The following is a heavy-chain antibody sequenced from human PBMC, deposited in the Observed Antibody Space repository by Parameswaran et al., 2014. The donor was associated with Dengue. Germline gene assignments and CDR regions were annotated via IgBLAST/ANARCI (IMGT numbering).Heavy chain of an antibody. V-gene: IGHV3-21*01. J-gene: IGHJ4*02. CDR3: ARESSGYSPYFDY. CDR2: ISGSSGYI. D-gene: IGHD3-22*01. Sequence: KWIRQPPGKGLEWVSSISGSSGYIYYADSMKGRFTISRDNAKNSLYLQMNSLRAEDTAVYYCARESSGYSPYFDYWGQGTLVTVSS.